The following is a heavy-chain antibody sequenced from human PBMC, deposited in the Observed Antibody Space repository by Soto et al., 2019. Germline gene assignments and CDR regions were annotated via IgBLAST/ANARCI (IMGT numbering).Heavy chain of an antibody. CDR2: IYHSGGT. D-gene: IGHD1-1*01. CDR1: GGSISSGGYS. CDR3: ARDQLEGNWFDP. Sequence: SETLSLTCAVSGGSISSGGYSWNWIRQPPGKGLEWIGYIYHSGGTLYNPSLKNRVSISVDKSKNQFSLKLASVTAADTAVYYCARDQLEGNWFDPWGQGVLVTVSS. J-gene: IGHJ5*02. V-gene: IGHV4-30-2*01.